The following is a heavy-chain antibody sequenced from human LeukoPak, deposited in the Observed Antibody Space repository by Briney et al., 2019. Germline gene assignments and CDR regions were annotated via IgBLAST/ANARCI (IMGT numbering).Heavy chain of an antibody. V-gene: IGHV1-46*01. CDR3: ATARYSGSYGAFDI. Sequence: ASVKVSCKASGYTFTSHYMHWVRQAPGQGLEWMGVINPTGDTTRYAQKFQGRVTMTEDTSTDTAYMELSSLRSEDTAVYYCATARYSGSYGAFDIWGQGTMVTVSS. CDR1: GYTFTSHY. CDR2: INPTGDTT. D-gene: IGHD1-26*01. J-gene: IGHJ3*02.